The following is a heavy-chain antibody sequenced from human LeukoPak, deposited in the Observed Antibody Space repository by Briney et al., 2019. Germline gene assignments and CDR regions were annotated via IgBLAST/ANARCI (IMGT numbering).Heavy chain of an antibody. CDR1: GFTFSTNA. J-gene: IGHJ4*02. V-gene: IGHV3-30*04. CDR3: ARVRGCSTTSCSTSGGIDY. Sequence: GGSLRLSCAASGFTFSTNAMHWVRQAPGKGLEWVAAISYDGTDKYYADSVKDRFTISRDNSKNTLYLQMNSLRAEDTAAYYCARVRGCSTTSCSTSGGIDYWGQGTLVTVSS. D-gene: IGHD2-2*01. CDR2: ISYDGTDK.